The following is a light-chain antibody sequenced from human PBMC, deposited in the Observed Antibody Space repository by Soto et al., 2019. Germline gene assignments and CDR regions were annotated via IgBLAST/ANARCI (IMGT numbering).Light chain of an antibody. CDR1: QSVSSY. CDR2: DAS. J-gene: IGKJ2*01. Sequence: EIVLTQSPATLSLSPGERATLSCRASQSVSSYLAWYQQKPGQAPRLLIYDASNRATGIPARFSGSGSGTDFNLTISSLEPEDCAVYSCQQRSNWPPYTFGQGTKLASK. CDR3: QQRSNWPPYT. V-gene: IGKV3-11*01.